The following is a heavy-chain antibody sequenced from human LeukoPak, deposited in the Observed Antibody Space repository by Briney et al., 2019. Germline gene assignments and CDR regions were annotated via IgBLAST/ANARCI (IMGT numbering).Heavy chain of an antibody. D-gene: IGHD6-13*01. J-gene: IGHJ4*02. V-gene: IGHV4-61*02. CDR1: GGSISSGSYY. CDR2: IYSSGDT. Sequence: SETLSLTCTVSGGSISSGSYYWSWIRQPAGQGLEWIGRIYSSGDTNYNPSLRSRVTMSVDTSKNQLSLKLRPVTAADTAVYYCARAAGAAGGQYFDYWGQGTLVTVSS. CDR3: ARAAGAAGGQYFDY.